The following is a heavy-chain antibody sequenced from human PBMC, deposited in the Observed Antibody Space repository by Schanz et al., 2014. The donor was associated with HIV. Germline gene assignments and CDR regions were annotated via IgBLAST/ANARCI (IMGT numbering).Heavy chain of an antibody. CDR1: GFTFSSYG. CDR2: IWNDGSNK. CDR3: ARGLPRFAVTTLDS. Sequence: QVQLVESGGGVVQPGRSLRLSCAASGFTFSSYGMHWVRQAPGKGLEWVAVIWNDGSNKYYADSVKGRFTISKDNSKDTLYLQMNSLRAEDTAVYYCARGLPRFAVTTLDSWGQGTLVTVSS. J-gene: IGHJ4*02. V-gene: IGHV3-33*01. D-gene: IGHD4-17*01.